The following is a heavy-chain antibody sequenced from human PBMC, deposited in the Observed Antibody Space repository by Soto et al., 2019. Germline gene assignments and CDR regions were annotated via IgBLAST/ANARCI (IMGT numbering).Heavy chain of an antibody. J-gene: IGHJ6*02. CDR2: ISGSGAFT. CDR3: ARSSGWRHVVGYKYGLDV. CDR1: GFIFSDY. V-gene: IGHV3-11*06. Sequence: QVQLVESGGGLVKPGGSLRLSCTGSGFIFSDYMTWIRQAPGKGLEWVSYISGSGAFTQYADSVRGRFTISRHNAKNSLWLKIYSLRAEDTAVYYCARSSGWRHVVGYKYGLDVWGQGTTVIVSS. D-gene: IGHD5-18*01.